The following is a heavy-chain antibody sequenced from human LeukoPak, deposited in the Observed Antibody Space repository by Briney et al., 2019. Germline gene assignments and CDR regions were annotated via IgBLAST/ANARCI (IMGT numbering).Heavy chain of an antibody. CDR1: GFTFSSYA. V-gene: IGHV3-30*01. CDR3: ARDGDSSPFDY. J-gene: IGHJ4*02. D-gene: IGHD3-22*01. CDR2: ISYDGSNK. Sequence: PGGSLRLSCAASGFTFSSYAMHWVRQVPGKGLEWVAVISYDGSNKYYADSVKGRFTISRDNSKNTLYLQMNSLRAEDTAVYYRARDGDSSPFDYWGQGTLVTVSS.